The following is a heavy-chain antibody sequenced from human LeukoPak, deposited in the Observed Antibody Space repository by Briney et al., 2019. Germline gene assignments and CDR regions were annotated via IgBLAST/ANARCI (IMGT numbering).Heavy chain of an antibody. Sequence: GGSLRLSCAASGFTFSSNWMHWVRHAPGKGLVWVSRINSDGSRTSYADSMKGRFTISRDNAKNTLYLQMNSLRAEDTAVYYCGRGFSGGLDYWGQGNLVTVSS. CDR2: INSDGSRT. CDR3: GRGFSGGLDY. J-gene: IGHJ4*02. D-gene: IGHD2-15*01. V-gene: IGHV3-74*01. CDR1: GFTFSSNW.